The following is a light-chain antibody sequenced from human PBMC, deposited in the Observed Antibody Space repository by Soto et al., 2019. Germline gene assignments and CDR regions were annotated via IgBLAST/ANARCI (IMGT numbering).Light chain of an antibody. CDR1: QSVLYNSNNKNH. J-gene: IGKJ2*01. Sequence: DFVMTQAPDSLAVSLGERATINCKSSQSVLYNSNNKNHLGWFQQKPGHPPKLLIYGASFRPSGVPDRFSGSGSGTDFILTISSLQAEDVAVYYCQQCYSIPFTFGQGTKLEI. CDR2: GAS. V-gene: IGKV4-1*01. CDR3: QQCYSIPFT.